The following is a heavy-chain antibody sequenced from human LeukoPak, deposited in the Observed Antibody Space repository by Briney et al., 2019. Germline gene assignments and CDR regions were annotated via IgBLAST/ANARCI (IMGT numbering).Heavy chain of an antibody. J-gene: IGHJ3*02. CDR2: ISGSGGST. D-gene: IGHD2-21*02. CDR3: AKDTRYCGGDCYSDHDAFDI. CDR1: GFTFSSYG. V-gene: IGHV3-23*01. Sequence: GGSLRLSCAAPGFTFSSYGMSWVRQAPGKGLEWVSAISGSGGSTYYADSVKGRFTISRDNSKNTLYLQMNSLRAEDTAVYYCAKDTRYCGGDCYSDHDAFDIWGQGTMVTVSS.